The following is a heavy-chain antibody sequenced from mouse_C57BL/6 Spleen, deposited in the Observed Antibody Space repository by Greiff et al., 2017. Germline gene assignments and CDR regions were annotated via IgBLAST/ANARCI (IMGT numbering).Heavy chain of an antibody. D-gene: IGHD1-1*01. J-gene: IGHJ1*03. CDR3: AIYTTTVVATDWYFDG. V-gene: IGHV3-8*01. CDR2: ISYSGST. Sequence: EVQLQESGPGLAKPSQTLSLTCSVTGYSITSDYWNWIRKFPGNKLEYMGYISYSGSTYYNPSLKSRISITRDTSKNQYYLQLNSVTTEDTTTYYCAIYTTTVVATDWYFDGWGTGTTVTVSS. CDR1: GYSITSDY.